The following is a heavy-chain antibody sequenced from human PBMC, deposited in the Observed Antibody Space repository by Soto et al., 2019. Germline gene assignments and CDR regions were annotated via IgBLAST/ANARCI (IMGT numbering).Heavy chain of an antibody. Sequence: QVQLQESGPGLVKPSETLSLTCNVSGGSISSYYWSWVRQSPGKGLEWIGYFYYSGTTNYNPSLKSRVTISIDMSKNQISLKLTSVTAADTAVYDCAPLPRYWGQGTLVTVSS. J-gene: IGHJ4*02. CDR3: APLPRY. V-gene: IGHV4-59*01. CDR1: GGSISSYY. CDR2: FYYSGTT.